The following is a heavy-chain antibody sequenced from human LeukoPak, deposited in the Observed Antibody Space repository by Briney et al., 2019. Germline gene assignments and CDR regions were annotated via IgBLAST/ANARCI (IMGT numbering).Heavy chain of an antibody. J-gene: IGHJ5*02. CDR3: ARGYWRDGYNYHNWFDP. CDR1: GGSISSSSYY. V-gene: IGHV4-39*01. D-gene: IGHD5-24*01. Sequence: SETLSLTCTVSGGSISSSSYYWGWIRQPPGKGLEWIGSIYYSGSTYYNPSLKSRVTIPVDTSKNQFSLKLSSVTAADTAVYYCARGYWRDGYNYHNWFDPWGQGTLVTVSS. CDR2: IYYSGST.